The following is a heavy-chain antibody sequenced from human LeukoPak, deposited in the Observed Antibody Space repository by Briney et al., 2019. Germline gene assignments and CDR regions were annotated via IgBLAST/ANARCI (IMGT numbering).Heavy chain of an antibody. D-gene: IGHD2/OR15-2a*01. Sequence: PGGSLRLSCATSGLSFSGAWMTWVRQPPGKGLEWVGRITSRNDGETTHYAAPVKGRFTISRDDSKNTIYLQMNSLKTEDTAVYYCNTDTNTIYDKVHWGQGTLVTVSS. CDR3: NTDTNTIYDKVH. CDR1: GLSFSGAW. V-gene: IGHV3-15*01. CDR2: ITSRNDGETT. J-gene: IGHJ4*02.